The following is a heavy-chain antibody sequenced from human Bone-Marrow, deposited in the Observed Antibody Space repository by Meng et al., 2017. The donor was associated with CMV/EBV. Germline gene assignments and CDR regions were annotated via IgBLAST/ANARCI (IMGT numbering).Heavy chain of an antibody. CDR3: ARNNGGSWNYGMDV. J-gene: IGHJ6*02. CDR1: GGSFSGYY. D-gene: IGHD2-15*01. CDR2: INHSGST. Sequence: SETLSLTCAVYGGSFSGYYWSWIRQPPGKGLEWIGEINHSGSTNYNPSLKSRVTISVDASKNQFSLKLSSVTAADTAGYYCARNNGGSWNYGMDVWGQGTTVTVSS. V-gene: IGHV4-34*01.